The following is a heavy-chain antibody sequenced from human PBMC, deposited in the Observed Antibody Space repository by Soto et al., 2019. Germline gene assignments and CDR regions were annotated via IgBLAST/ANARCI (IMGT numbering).Heavy chain of an antibody. Sequence: GGSLRLSCAASGFTFSSYAMSWVRQAPGKGLEWVSAISGSGGSTYYADSVKGRFTISRDNSKNTLYLQMNSLRAEDTAVYYCAPAGLDIVVVPAAISYWGQGTLVTVSS. CDR1: GFTFSSYA. V-gene: IGHV3-23*01. CDR3: APAGLDIVVVPAAISY. J-gene: IGHJ4*02. CDR2: ISGSGGST. D-gene: IGHD2-2*01.